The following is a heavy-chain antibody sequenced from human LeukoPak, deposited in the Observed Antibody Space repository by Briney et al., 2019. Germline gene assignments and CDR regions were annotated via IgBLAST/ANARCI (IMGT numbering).Heavy chain of an antibody. D-gene: IGHD1-20*01. J-gene: IGHJ3*02. CDR3: ARDSRYNWNVGIAFDI. CDR1: GGSISSYY. Sequence: SETLSLTCTVSGGSISSYYWSWIRQPPGKGLEWIGYIYYSGSTNYNPSLKSRVTISVDKYKNQFSLKLSSVTAADTAVYYCARDSRYNWNVGIAFDIWGQGTMVTVSS. V-gene: IGHV4-59*01. CDR2: IYYSGST.